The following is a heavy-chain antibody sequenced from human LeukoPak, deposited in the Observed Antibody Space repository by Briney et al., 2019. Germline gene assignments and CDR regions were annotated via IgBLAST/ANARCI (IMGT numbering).Heavy chain of an antibody. CDR3: AKASTVLKPIDS. Sequence: PGGSLRLSCAASGFTFSTYAMNWVRQAPGKGLEWVSAISPIGSRTYYADSVKGRFTISGDNSKNTLYLQMNSLRAGDTAIYYCAKASTVLKPIDSWGQGTLVTVSS. D-gene: IGHD1-14*01. V-gene: IGHV3-23*01. J-gene: IGHJ4*02. CDR2: ISPIGSRT. CDR1: GFTFSTYA.